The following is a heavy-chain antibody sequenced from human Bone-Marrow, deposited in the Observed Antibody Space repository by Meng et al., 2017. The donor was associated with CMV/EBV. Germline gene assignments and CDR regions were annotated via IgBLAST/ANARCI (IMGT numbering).Heavy chain of an antibody. Sequence: SETLSLTCAVHGGSFSGYYWSWIRQPPGRGLEWIGEINHSGSTNYNPSLKSRVTISVDTSKNQFSLKLSSVTAADTAVYYCARARLRKYQLLNEYFQHWGQGTLVTVSS. D-gene: IGHD2-2*01. CDR2: INHSGST. J-gene: IGHJ1*01. V-gene: IGHV4-34*01. CDR3: ARARLRKYQLLNEYFQH. CDR1: GGSFSGYY.